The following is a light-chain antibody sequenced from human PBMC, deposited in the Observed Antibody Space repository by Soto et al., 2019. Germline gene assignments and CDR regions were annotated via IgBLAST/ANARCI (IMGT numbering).Light chain of an antibody. CDR2: DVS. CDR3: NSYIINGTYV. CDR1: SSDIGSYNY. Sequence: QYVLTQPASVSGSPGQSITISCTGTSSDIGSYNYVSWYQQHPGKAPKLIIYDVSNRPSGVSDHFSGPKSGNTASLTISGLQAEDEADYYCNSYIINGTYVFGTGNKVTV. V-gene: IGLV2-14*03. J-gene: IGLJ1*01.